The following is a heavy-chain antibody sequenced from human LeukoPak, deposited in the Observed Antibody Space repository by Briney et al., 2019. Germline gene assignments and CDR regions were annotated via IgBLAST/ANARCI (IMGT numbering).Heavy chain of an antibody. V-gene: IGHV4-34*01. Sequence: SETLSLTCAVYGGSFSGYYWSWIRQPPGKGLEWIGEINHSGSTNYNPPLKSRVTISVDTSKNQFSLKLSSVTAADTAVYYCARAEPERDSSGWPYYFDYWGQGTLVTVSS. CDR3: ARAEPERDSSGWPYYFDY. CDR1: GGSFSGYY. J-gene: IGHJ4*02. CDR2: INHSGST. D-gene: IGHD6-19*01.